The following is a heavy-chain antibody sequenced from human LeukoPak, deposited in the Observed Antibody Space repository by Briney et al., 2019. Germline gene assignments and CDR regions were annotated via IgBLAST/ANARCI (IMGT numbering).Heavy chain of an antibody. CDR1: GYTFTSYG. Sequence: ASVKVSCKASGYTFTSYGIRWVRQAPGQGLEWMGWISAYNGNTNYAQKLQGRVTMTTDTSTSTAYMELRSLRSDDTAVYYCASTSGYCSGGSCSHFDYWGQGTLVTVSS. CDR3: ASTSGYCSGGSCSHFDY. J-gene: IGHJ4*02. D-gene: IGHD2-15*01. CDR2: ISAYNGNT. V-gene: IGHV1-18*01.